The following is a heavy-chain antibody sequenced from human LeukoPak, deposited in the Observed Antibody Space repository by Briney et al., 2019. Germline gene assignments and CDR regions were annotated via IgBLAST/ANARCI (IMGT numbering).Heavy chain of an antibody. CDR3: ARGFSRYFDWKTYGMDV. CDR1: GGSFSGYY. Sequence: SETLSLTCAVYGGSFSGYYWSWIRQPPGKGLEWIGEINHSGSTNYNPSLKSRVTISVDTSKNQFSLKLSSVTAADMAVYYCARGFSRYFDWKTYGMDVWGQGTTVTVSS. J-gene: IGHJ6*02. CDR2: INHSGST. V-gene: IGHV4-34*01. D-gene: IGHD3-9*01.